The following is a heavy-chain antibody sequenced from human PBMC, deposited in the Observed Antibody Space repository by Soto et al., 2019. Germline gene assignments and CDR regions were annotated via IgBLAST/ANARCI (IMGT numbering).Heavy chain of an antibody. D-gene: IGHD1-7*01. CDR3: ASGRYNWNFGLGDY. J-gene: IGHJ4*02. CDR1: GFTFSKYA. Sequence: QVQLVESGGGVVQAGRSLRLSCAASGFTFSKYAMHWVRQAPGKGLEWVAVISHDENNKYYADSVKGRFTISRDNSKNTLYLQMNSLRAEDTAVYYCASGRYNWNFGLGDYWGQGTLVTVSS. V-gene: IGHV3-30-3*01. CDR2: ISHDENNK.